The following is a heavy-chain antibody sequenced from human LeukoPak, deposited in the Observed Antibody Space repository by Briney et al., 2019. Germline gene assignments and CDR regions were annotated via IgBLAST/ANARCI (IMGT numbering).Heavy chain of an antibody. Sequence: SGTLSLTCAVSGGSIKSNNWWSWVRQPPGKGLEWIGHSGNSDYKPSLKSRITISTDTSNNHFSLNLVSVTAADTAVYYCATYYVGAGGRGHWGPGTLVTVSS. J-gene: IGHJ4*02. CDR2: HSGNS. V-gene: IGHV4-4*02. CDR1: GGSIKSNNW. CDR3: ATYYVGAGGRGH. D-gene: IGHD3-16*01.